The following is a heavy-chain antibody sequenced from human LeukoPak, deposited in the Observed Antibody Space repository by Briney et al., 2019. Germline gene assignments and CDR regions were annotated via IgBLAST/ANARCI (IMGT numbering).Heavy chain of an antibody. CDR2: INPNSGGT. V-gene: IGHV1-2*02. D-gene: IGHD3-16*01. CDR3: ARARETGDLWYYYMDV. Sequence: ASVKVSCKASGYTFTGYYMHWVRQAPGQGLEWMGWINPNSGGTNYAQKFQGRVTMTRDTSISTAYMELSSLRSEDTAVYYCARARETGDLWYYYMDVWGKGTTVTVSS. CDR1: GYTFTGYY. J-gene: IGHJ6*03.